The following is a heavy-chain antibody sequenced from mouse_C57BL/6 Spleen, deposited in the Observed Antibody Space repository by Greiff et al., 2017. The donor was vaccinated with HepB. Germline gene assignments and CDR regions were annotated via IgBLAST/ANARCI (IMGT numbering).Heavy chain of an antibody. CDR2: IYPGSGNT. J-gene: IGHJ4*01. Sequence: VHLVESGAELVKPGASVKISCKASGYAFSSYWMNWVKQRPGKGLEWIGQIYPGSGNTKYNEKFKGKATLTVDTSSSTAYMQLSSLTSEDSAVYLCARGAGRAMDYWGQGTSVTVSS. CDR3: ARGAGRAMDY. CDR1: GYAFSSYW. V-gene: IGHV1-80*01. D-gene: IGHD3-3*01.